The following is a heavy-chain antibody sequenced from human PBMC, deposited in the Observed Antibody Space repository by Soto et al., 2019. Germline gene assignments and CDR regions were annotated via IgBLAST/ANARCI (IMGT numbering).Heavy chain of an antibody. Sequence: QVQLVESGGGLVKPGGSLRLSCAASGITFSDCYMNWIRQAPGKGLEWVSYMSSSGDSINYAGSVRGRFTVSRDNAQNSRYLQMNSLSAEDTSMYYCSRVRFGQWGYAMDVWGQGTMVTVSS. CDR1: GITFSDCY. CDR2: MSSSGDSI. CDR3: SRVRFGQWGYAMDV. J-gene: IGHJ6*02. D-gene: IGHD3-10*01. V-gene: IGHV3-11*01.